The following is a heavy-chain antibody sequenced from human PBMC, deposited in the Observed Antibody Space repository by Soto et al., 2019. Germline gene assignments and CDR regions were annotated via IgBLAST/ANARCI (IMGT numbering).Heavy chain of an antibody. D-gene: IGHD6-6*01. CDR3: AKGLYSSSSPLDF. J-gene: IGHJ4*02. CDR2: INWDGTST. CDR1: GFTFDDYT. Sequence: SLRLSCAASGFTFDDYTMHWVRQAPGKGLEWVSLINWDGTSTYYGDSVKGRFTISRDNNKNSLYLQMNSLRTEDTALYHCAKGLYSSSSPLDFWGQGTLVTVSS. V-gene: IGHV3-43*01.